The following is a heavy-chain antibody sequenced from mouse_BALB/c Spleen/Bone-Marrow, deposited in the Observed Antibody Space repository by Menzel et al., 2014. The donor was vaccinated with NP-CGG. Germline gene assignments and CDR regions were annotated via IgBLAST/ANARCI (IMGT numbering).Heavy chain of an antibody. CDR1: GFTFSSFG. CDR3: ARSRFPDYGSSPFDY. J-gene: IGHJ2*01. Sequence: EVQRVESGGGLVQPGGSRKLSCAASGFTFSSFGMHWVRQAPEKGLEWVAYISNGSSTIYYADTVKGRFTISRDNPKNILFLQMTSLRSEDTAMYYCARSRFPDYGSSPFDYWGQGTTLTVPS. CDR2: ISNGSSTI. D-gene: IGHD1-1*01. V-gene: IGHV5-17*02.